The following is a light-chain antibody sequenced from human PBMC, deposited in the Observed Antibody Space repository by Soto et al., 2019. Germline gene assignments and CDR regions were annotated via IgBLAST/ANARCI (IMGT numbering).Light chain of an antibody. V-gene: IGKV1-5*03. CDR2: KAS. Sequence: DIQMTQSPSILSASVGDRVTITCRASQSISSWLAGYQQKPGKAPKLLIYKASSLESGVPSRFSGSGSVTEFTLTISSLQPDDFATYYCQPYYTYWTFGPGTKVEIK. CDR3: QPYYTYWT. J-gene: IGKJ1*01. CDR1: QSISSW.